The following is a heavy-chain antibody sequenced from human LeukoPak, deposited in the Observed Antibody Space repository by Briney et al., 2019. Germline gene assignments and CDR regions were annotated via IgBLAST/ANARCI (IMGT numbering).Heavy chain of an antibody. CDR1: GFTFSSHA. CDR2: ISYDGSIS. V-gene: IGHV3-30*04. J-gene: IGHJ4*02. CDR3: VRTVATVGASKPLDY. Sequence: EPGGSLRLSCTASGFTFSSHAMHWVRQTPGKGLEWVTVISYDGSISYYTDSVKGRFTFSRDNSKNTLYLQMNSPRAEDTAVYYCVRTVATVGASKPLDYWGQGALVIVSS. D-gene: IGHD4-23*01.